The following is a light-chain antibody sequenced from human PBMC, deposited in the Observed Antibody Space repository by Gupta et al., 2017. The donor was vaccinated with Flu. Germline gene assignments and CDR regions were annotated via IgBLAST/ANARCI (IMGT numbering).Light chain of an antibody. Sequence: EIVLTQSPGTLSLSPGERATLTCRASQSVSSTYLAWYQQKPGQAPRLLIYSVSSRATGIPDSFSGSGSGTDFTLTISRLEPEDFAVYYCQQYDISPFNFGQGTKLEIK. V-gene: IGKV3-20*01. CDR2: SVS. J-gene: IGKJ2*01. CDR1: QSVSSTY. CDR3: QQYDISPFN.